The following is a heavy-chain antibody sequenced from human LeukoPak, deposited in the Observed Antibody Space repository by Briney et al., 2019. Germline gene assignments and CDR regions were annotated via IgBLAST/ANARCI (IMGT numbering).Heavy chain of an antibody. Sequence: PGGSLRLSCTASGFTFSNYGMHWVRQAPGKGLEWVSFIQYDGNYEYYADSVKGRFTISRDKSKNVLYLQMNSLIPEDTAVYYCAKDPCSGGSCYSWYYYYYMDVWGKGTTVTVSS. D-gene: IGHD2-15*01. J-gene: IGHJ6*03. V-gene: IGHV3-30*02. CDR2: IQYDGNYE. CDR3: AKDPCSGGSCYSWYYYYYMDV. CDR1: GFTFSNYG.